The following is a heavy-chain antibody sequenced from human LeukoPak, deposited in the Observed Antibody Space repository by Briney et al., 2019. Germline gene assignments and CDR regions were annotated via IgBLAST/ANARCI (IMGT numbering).Heavy chain of an antibody. CDR1: GFTFSSYA. D-gene: IGHD1-26*01. Sequence: GGSLRLSCAASGFTFSSYAVHWVRQAPGKGLEWVAVISYDGSNKYYADSVKGRFTISRDNSKNTLYLQMNSLRAEDTAVYYCAREGSIVGATLYFDYWGQGTLVTVSS. J-gene: IGHJ4*02. V-gene: IGHV3-30-3*01. CDR2: ISYDGSNK. CDR3: AREGSIVGATLYFDY.